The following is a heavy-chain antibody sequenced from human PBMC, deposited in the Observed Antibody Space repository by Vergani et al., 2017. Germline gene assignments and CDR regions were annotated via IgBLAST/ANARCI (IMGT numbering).Heavy chain of an antibody. CDR1: GFTFSSYG. CDR2: IWYDGSNK. Sequence: QVQLVESGGGVVQPGRSLRLSCAASGFTFSSYGMHWVRQAPGKGLEWVAVIWYDGSNKYYADSVKGRFTISRDNSKNTLYLQMNSLSAEDTAVYYCARDGGHDYGDFDAFDIWGQGTMVTVSS. V-gene: IGHV3-33*01. CDR3: ARDGGHDYGDFDAFDI. D-gene: IGHD4-17*01. J-gene: IGHJ3*02.